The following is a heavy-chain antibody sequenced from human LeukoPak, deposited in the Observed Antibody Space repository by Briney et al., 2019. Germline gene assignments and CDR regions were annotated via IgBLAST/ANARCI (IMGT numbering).Heavy chain of an antibody. Sequence: SETLSLTCTVSGGSISSYYWSWIRQPPGKGLEWIGYIYDSGSTNYNPSLKSRVTISVDTSKNQFSLKLSSVTAADTALYYCARAVQLERPPPLIDYYYMDVWGIGTTVTVSS. CDR2: IYDSGST. D-gene: IGHD1-1*01. CDR3: ARAVQLERPPPLIDYYYMDV. J-gene: IGHJ6*03. CDR1: GGSISSYY. V-gene: IGHV4-59*01.